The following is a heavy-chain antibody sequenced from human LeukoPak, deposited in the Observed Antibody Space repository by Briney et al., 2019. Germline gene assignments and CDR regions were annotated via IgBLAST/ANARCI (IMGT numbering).Heavy chain of an antibody. Sequence: GSSVKVSCKASGGTFSSYAISWVRQAPGQGLEWMGGIIPIFGTANYAQKFQGRVTITADESTSTAYMELSSLRSEGTAVYYCARGLPYGSGSYFLDYWGQGTLVTVSS. J-gene: IGHJ4*02. CDR1: GGTFSSYA. CDR3: ARGLPYGSGSYFLDY. V-gene: IGHV1-69*01. D-gene: IGHD3-10*01. CDR2: IIPIFGTA.